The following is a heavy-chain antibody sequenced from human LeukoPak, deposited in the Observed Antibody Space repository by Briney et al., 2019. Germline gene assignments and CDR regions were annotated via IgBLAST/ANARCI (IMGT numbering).Heavy chain of an antibody. CDR1: GGSISSYY. D-gene: IGHD3-10*01. Sequence: SSETLSLTCTVSGGSISSYYWNWIRQPAGKGLEWIGRIYSSGSTNYNPTLKSRVTMSVDTSKNQFSLKLSSVTAADTAVYYCARDPSSFGVLFDPWGQGTLVAVSS. J-gene: IGHJ5*02. CDR2: IYSSGST. CDR3: ARDPSSFGVLFDP. V-gene: IGHV4-4*07.